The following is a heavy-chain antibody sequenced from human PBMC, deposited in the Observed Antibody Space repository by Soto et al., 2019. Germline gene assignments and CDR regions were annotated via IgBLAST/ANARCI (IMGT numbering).Heavy chain of an antibody. CDR2: ISAYNGNT. Sequence: ASVKVSCKASGYTFTSYGISWVRQAPGQGLEWMGWISAYNGNTNYAQKLQGRVTMTTDTSTSTAYMELRSLRSDDTAVYYCASSLGYCSGGSCYSDYWGQGTLVTVSS. V-gene: IGHV1-18*01. D-gene: IGHD2-15*01. CDR3: ASSLGYCSGGSCYSDY. J-gene: IGHJ4*02. CDR1: GYTFTSYG.